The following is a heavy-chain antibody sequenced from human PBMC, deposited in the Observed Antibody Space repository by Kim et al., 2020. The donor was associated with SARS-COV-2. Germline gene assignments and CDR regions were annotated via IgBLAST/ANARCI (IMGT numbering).Heavy chain of an antibody. D-gene: IGHD1-1*01. CDR3: TKDGHDADYYYYMDV. V-gene: IGHV3-23*01. Sequence: ADSVKGRVTISRDNSQNTLYLLMNSLRAEDTAVYYGTKDGHDADYYYYMDVWGKGTTVTVSS. J-gene: IGHJ6*03.